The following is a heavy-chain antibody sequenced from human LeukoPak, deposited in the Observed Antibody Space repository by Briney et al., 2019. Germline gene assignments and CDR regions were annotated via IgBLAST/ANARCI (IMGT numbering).Heavy chain of an antibody. CDR1: GSTFSSYS. D-gene: IGHD5-18*01. CDR2: ISSSGRTI. J-gene: IGHJ5*02. V-gene: IGHV3-48*02. Sequence: GGSLRLSCAASGSTFSSYSMNWVRQAPGKGLEWVSHISSSGRTIHYADSVKGRFTISRDNAKNSLYLQMNSLRDEDTAVYYCATDLIVTNHWGQGTLVSVPS. CDR3: ATDLIVTNH.